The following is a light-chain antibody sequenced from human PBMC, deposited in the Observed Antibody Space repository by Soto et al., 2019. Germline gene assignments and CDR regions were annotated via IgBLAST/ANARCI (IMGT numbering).Light chain of an antibody. J-gene: IGLJ1*01. Sequence: QSALTQPPSASGSPGQSVTISCTGTSGDVAAYNFVSWYQQYPGRAPKLMIYEVTKRPSGVPDRFSGSKSGNTASLTVSGLQADDEADYFCSSYAGSQNFVFGTGTKVTVL. CDR1: SGDVAAYNF. CDR2: EVT. V-gene: IGLV2-8*01. CDR3: SSYAGSQNFV.